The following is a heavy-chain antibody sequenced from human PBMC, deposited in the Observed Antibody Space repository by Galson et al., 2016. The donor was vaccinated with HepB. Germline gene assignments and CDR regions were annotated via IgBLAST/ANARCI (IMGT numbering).Heavy chain of an antibody. Sequence: SLRLSCAASGFTFRCYWMTWVRQTPGKGLEWVANIKGDGSKIHYADSVEGRFTISRDNAQSSMFLQMSSLRPEDTALYYCARDSSPGTEATGWYDAFDLWGHGTMVAVSS. CDR1: GFTFRCYW. CDR2: IKGDGSKI. J-gene: IGHJ3*01. CDR3: ARDSSPGTEATGWYDAFDL. D-gene: IGHD6-19*01. V-gene: IGHV3-7*03.